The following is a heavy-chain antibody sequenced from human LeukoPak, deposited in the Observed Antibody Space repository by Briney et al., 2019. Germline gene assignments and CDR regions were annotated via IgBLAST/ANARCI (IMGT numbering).Heavy chain of an antibody. CDR3: ARIRDRQWLADY. V-gene: IGHV2-70*11. J-gene: IGHJ4*02. D-gene: IGHD6-19*01. Sequence: SGPALVKPTQTLTLTCTFSGFSPSTSGMCVGWIRQPPGKALEWLARIDWDDDKYYSTSLKTRLTISKDTSKNQVVLTMTNMDPVDTATYYCARIRDRQWLADYWGQGTLVTVSS. CDR1: GFSPSTSGMC. CDR2: IDWDDDK.